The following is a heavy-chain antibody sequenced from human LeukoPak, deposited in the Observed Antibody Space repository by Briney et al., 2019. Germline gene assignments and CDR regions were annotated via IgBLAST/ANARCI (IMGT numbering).Heavy chain of an antibody. Sequence: SETLSLTCTVSGGSISSYYWSWIRQPPGKGLEWIGYIYYSGSTNYNPSLKSRVTISVDTSKNQFSLKLSSVTAADTAVYHCARLAPVVLGRIPGYFDYWGQGTLVTVSS. CDR1: GGSISSYY. V-gene: IGHV4-59*08. J-gene: IGHJ4*02. CDR2: IYYSGST. D-gene: IGHD5-18*01. CDR3: ARLAPVVLGRIPGYFDY.